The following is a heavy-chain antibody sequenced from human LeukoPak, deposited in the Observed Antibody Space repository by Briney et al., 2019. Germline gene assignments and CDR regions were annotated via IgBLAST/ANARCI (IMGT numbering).Heavy chain of an antibody. D-gene: IGHD2-2*01. Sequence: SETLSLTCTVSGGSISSYYWNWIRQPAGKGLEWIGRIYSSGSTNYNPSLKSRVTISVDTSKNQFSLRLSSVTAADTAVYYCAREGAGYCSSTSCRGFDPWGQGTLVTVSS. CDR2: IYSSGST. V-gene: IGHV4-4*07. CDR1: GGSISSYY. CDR3: AREGAGYCSSTSCRGFDP. J-gene: IGHJ5*02.